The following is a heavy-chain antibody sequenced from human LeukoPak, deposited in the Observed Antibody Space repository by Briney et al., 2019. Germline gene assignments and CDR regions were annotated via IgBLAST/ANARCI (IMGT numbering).Heavy chain of an antibody. V-gene: IGHV3-23*01. CDR1: GVTYG. CDR2: ISGSGGET. Sequence: GGSLRLSCAASGVTYGMSWVRQAPGKGLAWVSAISGSGGETYYADSVKGRFTISRDNSKYTLYLQMNSLRAEDSAIYYCASHYGSGSNNWLGPWGQGTLVTVSS. J-gene: IGHJ5*02. CDR3: ASHYGSGSNNWLGP. D-gene: IGHD3-10*01.